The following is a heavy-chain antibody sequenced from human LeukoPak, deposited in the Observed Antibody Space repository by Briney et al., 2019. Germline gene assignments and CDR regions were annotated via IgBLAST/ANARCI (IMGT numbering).Heavy chain of an antibody. J-gene: IGHJ6*02. CDR2: ISSSSSYT. CDR1: GFTFSDYY. V-gene: IGHV3-11*05. Sequence: PGGSLRLSCAASGFTFSDYYMGWIRQAPGKGLEWVSYISSSSSYTNYADSVKGRFTISRDNAKNSLYLQMNSLRAEDTAVYYCARDRRELPFATGYYGMDVWGQGTTVTVSS. CDR3: ARDRRELPFATGYYGMDV. D-gene: IGHD1-26*01.